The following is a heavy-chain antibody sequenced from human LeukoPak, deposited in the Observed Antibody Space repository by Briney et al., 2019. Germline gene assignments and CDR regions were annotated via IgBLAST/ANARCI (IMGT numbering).Heavy chain of an antibody. Sequence: GGSLRLTCAASGISNSNNYRSWVRQAPGKGLEWVSVIYSGGSTYYADSVKGRFTISRHNSKNTLYFQMNSLTAEDTAVYYCAGGYETHHYWGQGSLVTVSS. V-gene: IGHV3-53*04. CDR1: GISNSNNY. J-gene: IGHJ4*02. CDR3: AGGYETHHY. CDR2: IYSGGST. D-gene: IGHD6-25*01.